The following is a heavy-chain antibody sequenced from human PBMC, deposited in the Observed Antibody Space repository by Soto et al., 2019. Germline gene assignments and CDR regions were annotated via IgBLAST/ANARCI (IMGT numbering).Heavy chain of an antibody. CDR1: GGSISSDGYY. CDR2: IYYSGST. Sequence: SETLSLTCTVSGGSISSDGYYWSWIRQHPGKGLEWIGYIYYSGSTYYNPSLKSRVTISVDTSKNQFSLKLSSVTAADTAVYYCARGSYYDSSGYYGPWGQGTLVTVSS. V-gene: IGHV4-31*03. J-gene: IGHJ5*02. CDR3: ARGSYYDSSGYYGP. D-gene: IGHD3-22*01.